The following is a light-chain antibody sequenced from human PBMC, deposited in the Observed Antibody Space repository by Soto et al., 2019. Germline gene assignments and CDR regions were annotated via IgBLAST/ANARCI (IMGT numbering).Light chain of an antibody. Sequence: QSVLTQPASVSGSPGQSITISCTGTSSDLGSNNYVSWYQHHPGKAPKLMIYEVSYRPSGVSNRFSGSKSGNTASLTISGLQAEDEADYYCSSYTSSSTGVFGGGTKVTVL. CDR3: SSYTSSSTGV. CDR1: SSDLGSNNY. J-gene: IGLJ3*02. V-gene: IGLV2-14*01. CDR2: EVS.